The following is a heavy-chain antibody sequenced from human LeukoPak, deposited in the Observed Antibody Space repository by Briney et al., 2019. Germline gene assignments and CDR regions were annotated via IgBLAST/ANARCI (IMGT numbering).Heavy chain of an antibody. D-gene: IGHD2-2*01. J-gene: IGHJ4*02. CDR1: GYSISSGYY. CDR2: IYHSGST. CDR3: ARVRQLLSLSFDY. Sequence: KASETLSLTCTVSGYSISSGYYWGWIRQPPGKGLEWIGSIYHSGSTYYNPSLKSRVTISVDRSKNQFSLKLSSVTAADTAVYYCARVRQLLSLSFDYWGQGTLVTVSS. V-gene: IGHV4-38-2*02.